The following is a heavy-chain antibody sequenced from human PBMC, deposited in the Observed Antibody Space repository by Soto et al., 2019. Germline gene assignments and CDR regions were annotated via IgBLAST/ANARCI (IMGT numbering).Heavy chain of an antibody. Sequence: QVTLKESGPVLVKPTETLTLTCTVSGFSLNNAALGVSWIRQPPGKALEWLAHIFSSDKKTYSTSLKSRLTISKDTSKSQVVLTMTNMDPVDTGTYFCARINSPTHYFYYGMDVWGLGTTVTVSS. CDR2: IFSSDKK. D-gene: IGHD4-4*01. CDR3: ARINSPTHYFYYGMDV. J-gene: IGHJ6*02. CDR1: GFSLNNAALG. V-gene: IGHV2-26*01.